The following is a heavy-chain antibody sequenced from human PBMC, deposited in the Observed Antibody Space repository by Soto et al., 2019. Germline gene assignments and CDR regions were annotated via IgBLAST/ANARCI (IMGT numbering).Heavy chain of an antibody. Sequence: GASVKVSCKASGYTFTSYDINWVRQATGQGLEWMGWMNPNSGNTGYAQKFQGRVTMTRNTSISTAYMELSSLRSEDTAVYYCARIIMITFGGVIVIPERDYYGMDVWGQGTTVTVSS. CDR3: ARIIMITFGGVIVIPERDYYGMDV. CDR1: GYTFTSYD. V-gene: IGHV1-8*01. D-gene: IGHD3-16*02. J-gene: IGHJ6*02. CDR2: MNPNSGNT.